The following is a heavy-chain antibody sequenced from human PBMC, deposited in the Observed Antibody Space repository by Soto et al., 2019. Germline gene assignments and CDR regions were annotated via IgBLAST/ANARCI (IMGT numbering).Heavy chain of an antibody. CDR1: GGSVTSGNYY. CDR3: ARCPVVTPFVDY. CDR2: IYYSGST. J-gene: IGHJ4*02. V-gene: IGHV4-61*01. Sequence: SETLSLTCTVSGGSVTSGNYYWSWIRQPPGRGLEWIGHIYYSGSTNYNPSLKSRVTISVDASKNQFSLKLSSVTAADTAIYYCARCPVVTPFVDYWGQGTLVTVSS. D-gene: IGHD2-21*02.